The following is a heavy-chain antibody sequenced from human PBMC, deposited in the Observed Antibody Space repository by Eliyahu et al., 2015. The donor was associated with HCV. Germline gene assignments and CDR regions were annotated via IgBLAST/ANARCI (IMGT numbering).Heavy chain of an antibody. V-gene: IGHV4-59*01. Sequence: QVQLQESGPGLVKPSETLSLTCTVSGASISXYYWSWIRQPPGKGLEWIGYIHYSGSTNYNPSXKSRVTMSVDTSKNQFSLKLSSVTAADTAVYYCSSGGGGIAVAGTGGWFDPWGQGTLVTVSS. CDR2: IHYSGST. CDR1: GASISXYY. J-gene: IGHJ5*02. D-gene: IGHD6-19*01. CDR3: SSGGGGIAVAGTGGWFDP.